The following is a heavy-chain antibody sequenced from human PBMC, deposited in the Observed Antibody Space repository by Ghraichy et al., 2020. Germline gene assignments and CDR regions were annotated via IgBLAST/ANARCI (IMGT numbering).Heavy chain of an antibody. CDR3: ARDPHSGSKEKYYYGMDV. CDR2: INPSGGST. Sequence: ASVKVSCKASGYTFTSYYMHWVRQAPGQGLEWMGIINPSGGSTSYAQKFQGRVTMTRDTSTSTVYMELSSLRSEDTAVYYCARDPHSGSKEKYYYGMDVWGQGTTVTVSS. D-gene: IGHD1-26*01. V-gene: IGHV1-46*01. J-gene: IGHJ6*02. CDR1: GYTFTSYY.